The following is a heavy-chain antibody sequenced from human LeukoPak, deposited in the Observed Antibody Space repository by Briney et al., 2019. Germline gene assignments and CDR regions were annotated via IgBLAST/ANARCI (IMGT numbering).Heavy chain of an antibody. CDR2: ISSSSSHI. J-gene: IGHJ3*02. CDR1: GFSFSSYE. Sequence: PGGSLRLSCAASGFSFSSYEMSWVRQAPGKGLEWVSSISSSSSHIYYADSLKGRFTIARDNAKNSLYLQMNSLRAEDTAVYYCARSSSEAIDIWGQGTMVTVSS. CDR3: ARSSSEAIDI. V-gene: IGHV3-21*01.